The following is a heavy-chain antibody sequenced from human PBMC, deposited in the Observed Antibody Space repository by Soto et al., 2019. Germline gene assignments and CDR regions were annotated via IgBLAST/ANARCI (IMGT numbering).Heavy chain of an antibody. V-gene: IGHV3-30-3*01. J-gene: IGHJ4*02. CDR2: ISYDGSDK. Sequence: PGGSLRLSCAASGFTFDDYAMHWVLQAPWKGLEWVALISYDGSDKDYADSVKGRFTISRDNSRNTLFLQMNSLRAEDTAVYYCARDLYYYRSGYWSLDYWGQGTPVTVSS. CDR1: GFTFDDYA. D-gene: IGHD3-22*01. CDR3: ARDLYYYRSGYWSLDY.